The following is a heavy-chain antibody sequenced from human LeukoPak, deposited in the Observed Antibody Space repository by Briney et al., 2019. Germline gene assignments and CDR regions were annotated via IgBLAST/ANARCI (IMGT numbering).Heavy chain of an antibody. J-gene: IGHJ4*02. V-gene: IGHV4-34*01. CDR3: ARGRYIVVVVAAGALMFRRQDYFDY. Sequence: PSETLSLTCAVSGGSFSCYYWSWIRQPPGKGLEWIGEINHSGSTNYNPSHKSRVTISVDTSKNQFSLKLSSVTAADTAVYYCARGRYIVVVVAAGALMFRRQDYFDYWGQGTLVTVSS. CDR1: GGSFSCYY. D-gene: IGHD2-15*01. CDR2: INHSGST.